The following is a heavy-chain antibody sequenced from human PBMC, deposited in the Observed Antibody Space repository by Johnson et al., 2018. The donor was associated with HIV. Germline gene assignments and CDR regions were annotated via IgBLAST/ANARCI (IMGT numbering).Heavy chain of an antibody. CDR1: GFTFSSYW. J-gene: IGHJ3*02. D-gene: IGHD3-9*01. Sequence: VQLVESGGGLVQPGGSLRLSCAASGFTFSSYWMSWVRQAPGKGLEWVSVIYSGGSTYYADSVKGRFTISRDNSKNTLYLQMNSLRAEDTAVYYCARWGYYDILTGYYMDAFDIWGQGTMVTVSS. V-gene: IGHV3-66*01. CDR3: ARWGYYDILTGYYMDAFDI. CDR2: IYSGGST.